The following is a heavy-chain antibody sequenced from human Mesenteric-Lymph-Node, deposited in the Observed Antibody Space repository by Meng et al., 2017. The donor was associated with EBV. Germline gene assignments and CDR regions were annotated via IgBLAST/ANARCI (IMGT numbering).Heavy chain of an antibody. D-gene: IGHD5-12*01. CDR1: GCSISSGGYY. CDR3: ARGGGEYSGYDPKWLDP. V-gene: IGHV4-30-2*01. J-gene: IGHJ5*02. CDR2: IYHSGST. Sequence: ESGPGLVKPSQTLFLTCAVAGCSISSGGYYWTWIRQPPGKGLEWIGYIYHSGSTYYNPSLKSRVTIIVDRSKNQFSLKLSSVTAADTAVYYCARGGGEYSGYDPKWLDPWGQGTLVTVSS.